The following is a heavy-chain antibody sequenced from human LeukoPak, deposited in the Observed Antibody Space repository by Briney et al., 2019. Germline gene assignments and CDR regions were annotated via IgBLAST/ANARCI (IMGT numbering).Heavy chain of an antibody. J-gene: IGHJ4*02. D-gene: IGHD3-3*01. V-gene: IGHV3-7*01. CDR2: IKRDGSEK. CDR1: GFTFSSYW. Sequence: GGSLRLSCAASGFTFSSYWMGWVRQAPGKGLEWVANIKRDGSEKYYGDSVKGRFTVSRDNAMNSLYLQMNSLRAEDTAVYYCARDKEAAVDFWSGYYLLWGQGTLVIVSS. CDR3: ARDKEAAVDFWSGYYLL.